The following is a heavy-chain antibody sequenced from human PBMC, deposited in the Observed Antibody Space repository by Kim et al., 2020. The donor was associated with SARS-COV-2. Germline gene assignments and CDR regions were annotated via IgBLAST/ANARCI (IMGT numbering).Heavy chain of an antibody. J-gene: IGHJ4*02. Sequence: GGSLRLSCVASGFTFHHYWMSWVRQAPGKGLEWVANINQTGSGQYYEDSLKGRFTVSRDNAKKSLYLQMDSLRVEDTAVYWCARSDGKGWGVWVQGTLVTVSS. CDR1: GFTFHHYW. V-gene: IGHV3-7*01. CDR3: ARSDGKGWGV. CDR2: INQTGSGQ. D-gene: IGHD1-26*01.